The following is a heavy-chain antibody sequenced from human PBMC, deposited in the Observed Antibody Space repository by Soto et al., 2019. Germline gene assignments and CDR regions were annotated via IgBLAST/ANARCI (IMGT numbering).Heavy chain of an antibody. D-gene: IGHD6-19*01. V-gene: IGHV2-5*02. CDR1: GFPLSSTRMA. J-gene: IGHJ4*02. CDR3: AHIVVAGLGYYFDY. Sequence: QITLKESGPTLVKPTQTLTLTCTFSGFPLSSTRMAVGWIRQPPGKALEWLALIYWDDDKRYSPFLKSRLTNTKDTSKNQVVHTMSNMDPVETARYYCAHIVVAGLGYYFDYWGQGTLVTVSS. CDR2: IYWDDDK.